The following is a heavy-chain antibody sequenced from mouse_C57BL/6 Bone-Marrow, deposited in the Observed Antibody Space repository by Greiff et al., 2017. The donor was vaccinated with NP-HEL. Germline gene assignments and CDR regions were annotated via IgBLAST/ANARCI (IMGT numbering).Heavy chain of an antibody. D-gene: IGHD2-10*02. J-gene: IGHJ1*03. CDR1: GFSLTSYG. CDR2: IWRGGST. CDR3: AKKRGYGNCWDFGV. Sequence: QVQLQQSGPGLVQPSQSLSITCTVSGFSLTSYGVHWVRQSPGKGLEWLGVIWRGGSTDYNAAFMSRLSITKDNSKSQLFFKMNRLQADDTAIYYCAKKRGYGNCWDFGVWGTGATVTVSS. V-gene: IGHV2-5*01.